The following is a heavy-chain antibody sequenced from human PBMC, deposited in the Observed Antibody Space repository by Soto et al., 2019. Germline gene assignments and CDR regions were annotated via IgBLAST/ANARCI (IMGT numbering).Heavy chain of an antibody. CDR3: ARINYYDSSRYPPDY. V-gene: IGHV1-69*13. CDR2: IIPIFGTA. CDR1: GGTFSSYA. Sequence: AASVKVSCKASGGTFSSYAISWVRQAPGQGLEWMGGIIPIFGTANYAQKFQGRVTITADESTSTAYMELSSLRSEDTAVYYCARINYYDSSRYPPDYWGQGTLVTVS. D-gene: IGHD3-22*01. J-gene: IGHJ4*02.